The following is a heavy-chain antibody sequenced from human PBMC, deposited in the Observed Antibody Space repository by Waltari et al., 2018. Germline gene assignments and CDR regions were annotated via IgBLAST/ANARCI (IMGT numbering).Heavy chain of an antibody. CDR1: GFTFDAYA. Sequence: EVKLVESGGGLVQPGRSLRLSCPASGFTFDAYALHWVRQAPGKGLEGVSGISWNSGSIGYADSVKGRFTISRDNAKNSLYLQMNSLRAEDMAFYYCAKQGSTGWSHQRGFDSWGQGTLVTISS. J-gene: IGHJ4*02. V-gene: IGHV3-9*03. CDR3: AKQGSTGWSHQRGFDS. CDR2: ISWNSGSI. D-gene: IGHD6-19*01.